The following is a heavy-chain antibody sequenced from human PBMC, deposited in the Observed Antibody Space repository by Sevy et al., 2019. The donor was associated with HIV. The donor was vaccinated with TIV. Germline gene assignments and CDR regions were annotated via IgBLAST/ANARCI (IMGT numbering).Heavy chain of an antibody. D-gene: IGHD1-26*01. CDR2: IKGDGSDK. CDR1: GFTFSVYW. CDR3: AHESIGRFDS. Sequence: GGSLRLSCAASGFTFSVYWMNWVRQAPGKGLEWVANIKGDGSDKHYVDSVEGRLTISRDNGKNFLYLQMNSPRVEDTAVYYCAHESIGRFDSWGQGTLVTVSS. V-gene: IGHV3-7*01. J-gene: IGHJ4*02.